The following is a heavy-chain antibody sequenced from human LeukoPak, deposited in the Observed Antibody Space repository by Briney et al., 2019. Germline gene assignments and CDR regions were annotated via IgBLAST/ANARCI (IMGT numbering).Heavy chain of an antibody. CDR2: IKQDGSEK. Sequence: GGSLRLSCAASGFTFSSYWMSWVRQAPGKGLEWVANIKQDGSEKYYVDSVKGRFTISRDNAKNSLYLQMNSLRAEDTAMYYCARDVGYDFWSGYNNWFDPWGQGTLVTVSS. D-gene: IGHD3-3*01. V-gene: IGHV3-7*01. J-gene: IGHJ5*02. CDR3: ARDVGYDFWSGYNNWFDP. CDR1: GFTFSSYW.